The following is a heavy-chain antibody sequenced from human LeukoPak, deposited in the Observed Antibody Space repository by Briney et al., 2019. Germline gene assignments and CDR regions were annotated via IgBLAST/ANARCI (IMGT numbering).Heavy chain of an antibody. CDR1: GFTFSSYW. V-gene: IGHV3-7*01. CDR3: ARDTKGGSYFGSGSIEVY. D-gene: IGHD1-26*01. CDR2: IKQDGSEK. J-gene: IGHJ4*02. Sequence: GGSLRLSCAASGFTFSSYWMSWVRQAPGEGLEWVANIKQDGSEKYYVDSVKGRFTISRDNAKNSLYLQMNSLRAEDTAVYYCARDTKGGSYFGSGSIEVYWGQGTLVTVSS.